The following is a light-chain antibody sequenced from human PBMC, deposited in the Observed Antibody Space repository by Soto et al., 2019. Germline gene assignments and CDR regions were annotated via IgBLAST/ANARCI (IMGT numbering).Light chain of an antibody. J-gene: IGLJ3*02. CDR1: NSNLGAGHD. V-gene: IGLV1-40*01. CDR3: QSYDSSLSASV. CDR2: GNN. Sequence: QSVLTQPPSVSGAPGQRITIPCTGSNSNLGAGHDVHWYQQLPGTAPHLLIYGNNNRPSGVPDRFSGSKSGTSASLAITGLQADDEADDYCQSYDSSLSASVFGAGTKLTVL.